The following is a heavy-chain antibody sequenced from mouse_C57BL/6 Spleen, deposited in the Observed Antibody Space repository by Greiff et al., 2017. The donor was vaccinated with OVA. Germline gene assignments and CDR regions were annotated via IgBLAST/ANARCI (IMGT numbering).Heavy chain of an antibody. CDR2: IYPRDGST. V-gene: IGHV1-85*01. CDR1: GYTFTSYD. CDR3: ARSFTTVVATNWYFDV. J-gene: IGHJ1*03. D-gene: IGHD1-1*01. Sequence: QVQLQQSGPELVKPGASVKLSCKASGYTFTSYDINWVKQRPGQGLEWIGWIYPRDGSTKYNEKLKGKATLTVDTSSSTAYMELHSLTSEDSAVYFCARSFTTVVATNWYFDVWGTGTTVTVSS.